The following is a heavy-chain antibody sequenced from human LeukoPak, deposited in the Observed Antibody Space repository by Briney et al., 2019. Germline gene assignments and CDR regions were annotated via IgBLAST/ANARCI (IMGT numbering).Heavy chain of an antibody. CDR2: IRSTANGYAT. CDR3: ARVSTYYYDSGSYSYYFDY. Sequence: GGSLRLSYAASGFTFSGSALHWVRQASGKGLECGGRIRSTANGYATAYAASVKGRFTISRDDSKNTAYLQMDSLKTEDTAVYYCARVSTYYYDSGSYSYYFDYWGQGTLVTVSS. CDR1: GFTFSGSA. V-gene: IGHV3-73*01. J-gene: IGHJ4*02. D-gene: IGHD3-10*01.